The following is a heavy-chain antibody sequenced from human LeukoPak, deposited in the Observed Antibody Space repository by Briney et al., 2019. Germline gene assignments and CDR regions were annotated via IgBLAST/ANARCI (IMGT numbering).Heavy chain of an antibody. CDR1: GYTFTSYD. CDR3: AREANYYDYVWGSYRYDY. CDR2: MNPNSGNT. D-gene: IGHD3-16*02. V-gene: IGHV1-8*01. Sequence: ASVKVSCKASGYTFTSYDINWVRQATGQGLEWMGWMNPNSGNTGYAQKFQGRVTMTRNTSISTAYMELSSLRSEDTAVYCCAREANYYDYVWGSYRYDYWGQGTLVSVSS. J-gene: IGHJ4*02.